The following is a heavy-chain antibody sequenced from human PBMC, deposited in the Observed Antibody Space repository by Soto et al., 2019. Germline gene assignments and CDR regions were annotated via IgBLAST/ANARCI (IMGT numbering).Heavy chain of an antibody. V-gene: IGHV1-46*01. D-gene: IGHD6-19*01. CDR1: VYTFTSYY. J-gene: IGHJ3*02. CDR2: INPSGGST. CDR3: ARDRAVAGNHDAFDI. Sequence: GSSVKVSCKASVYTFTSYYMHWLRQAPGQGLEWMGIINPSGGSTSYAQKFQGRVTMTRDTSTSTVYMELSSLRSEDTAVYYCARDRAVAGNHDAFDIWGQGTMVTVSS.